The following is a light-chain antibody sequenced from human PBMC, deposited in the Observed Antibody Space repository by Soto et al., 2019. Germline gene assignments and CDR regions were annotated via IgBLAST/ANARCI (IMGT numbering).Light chain of an antibody. CDR3: AAWDDSLSGSYV. V-gene: IGLV1-47*01. CDR2: RNN. Sequence: QSVLTQPPSASGTPGQRVTISCSGSSSNIGSNYVYWYQQLPGTAPKLLIYRNNQRPSGVPDRFSGSKSSTSASLAISGLRSEDEADYYCAAWDDSLSGSYVFGTGTKVTVL. CDR1: SSNIGSNY. J-gene: IGLJ1*01.